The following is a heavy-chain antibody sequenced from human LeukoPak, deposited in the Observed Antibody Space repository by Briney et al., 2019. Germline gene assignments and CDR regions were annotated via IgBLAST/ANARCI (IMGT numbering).Heavy chain of an antibody. J-gene: IGHJ4*02. CDR1: GFTFSSYE. D-gene: IGHD3-9*01. V-gene: IGHV3-48*03. Sequence: GGSLRLSCAASGFTFSSYEMNWVRQAPGKGLEWVSYISSSGSTIYYADSVKGRFTISRDNSKNTLYLQMNSLRAEDTAVYYCAAYYYDILTGYFDYWGQGTLVTVSS. CDR2: ISSSGSTI. CDR3: AAYYYDILTGYFDY.